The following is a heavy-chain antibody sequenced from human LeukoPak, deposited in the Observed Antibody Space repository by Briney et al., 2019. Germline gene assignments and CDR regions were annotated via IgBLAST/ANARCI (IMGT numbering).Heavy chain of an antibody. V-gene: IGHV1-18*04. D-gene: IGHD3-10*01. CDR3: ARHPGLVVRGVITDY. Sequence: GASVKVSCKASGYTFTGYYMHWVRQAPGQGLEWMGWISPYNGNTNYAQKFQGRVTMTTDTSTSTAYMELRSLRSDDTAVYFCARHPGLVVRGVITDYWGQGTLVTVSS. CDR1: GYTFTGYY. CDR2: ISPYNGNT. J-gene: IGHJ4*02.